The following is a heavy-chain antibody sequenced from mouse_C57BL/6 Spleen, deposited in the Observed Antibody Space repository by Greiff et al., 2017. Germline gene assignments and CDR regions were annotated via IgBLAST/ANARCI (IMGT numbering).Heavy chain of an antibody. Sequence: EVKVEESGGGLVQPKGSLKLSCAASGFSFNTYAMNWVRQAPGKGLEWVARIRSKSNNYATYYADSVKDRFTISRDDSESMLYLQMNNLKTEDTAMYYCVRRSSYDYFDYWGQGTTLTVSS. J-gene: IGHJ2*01. D-gene: IGHD1-1*01. CDR1: GFSFNTYA. CDR3: VRRSSYDYFDY. CDR2: IRSKSNNYAT. V-gene: IGHV10-1*01.